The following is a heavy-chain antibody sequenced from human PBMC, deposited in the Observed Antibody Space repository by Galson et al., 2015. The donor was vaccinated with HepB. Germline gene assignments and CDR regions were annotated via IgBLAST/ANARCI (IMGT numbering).Heavy chain of an antibody. J-gene: IGHJ6*02. CDR3: AKDLSLNYYYYYGMDV. CDR2: ISYDGSNK. Sequence: SLRLSCAASGFTFSSYGMHWVRQAPGKGLEWVAVISYDGSNKYYADSVKGRFTISRDNSKNTLYLQMNSLRAEDTAVYYCAKDLSLNYYYYYGMDVWGQGTTVTVSS. CDR1: GFTFSSYG. V-gene: IGHV3-30*18. D-gene: IGHD2/OR15-2a*01.